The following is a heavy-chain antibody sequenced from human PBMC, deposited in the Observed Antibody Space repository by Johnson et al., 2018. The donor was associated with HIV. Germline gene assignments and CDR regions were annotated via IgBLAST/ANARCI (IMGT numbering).Heavy chain of an antibody. CDR2: ISYDGSNQ. V-gene: IGHV3-30*14. CDR3: ARGGVGYSGSYHDAFDL. Sequence: QVQLVESGGGVVQPGRSLRLSCAASGFTFNSYAMHWVCQAPGKGLEWVAVISYDGSNQYYADSVKGRFTISRDNSKNTLYLQMNSLRAEDTTMYYCARGGVGYSGSYHDAFDLCGQGTMVTVSS. D-gene: IGHD1-26*01. J-gene: IGHJ3*01. CDR1: GFTFNSYA.